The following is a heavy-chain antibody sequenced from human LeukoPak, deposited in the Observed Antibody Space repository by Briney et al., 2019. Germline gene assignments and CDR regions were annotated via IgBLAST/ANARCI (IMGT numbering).Heavy chain of an antibody. V-gene: IGHV3-23*01. Sequence: GSLRLSCAASGFTFSTYVMSWVRQAPGKGLEWVSGISGSGGSTYYADSVKGRFTISRDNAKSTIYLQMNSLRAEDSAVYYCARDRPLWNWGQGTLVTVSS. D-gene: IGHD3-3*01. CDR3: ARDRPLWN. J-gene: IGHJ4*02. CDR1: GFTFSTYV. CDR2: ISGSGGST.